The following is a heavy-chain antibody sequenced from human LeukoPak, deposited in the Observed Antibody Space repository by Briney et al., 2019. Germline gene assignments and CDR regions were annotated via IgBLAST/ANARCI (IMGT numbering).Heavy chain of an antibody. CDR1: GGSISSFY. CDR2: IYYSGST. Sequence: SETLSPTCTVSGGSISSFYWSWIRQPPGKGLEWIGYIYYSGSTNYNPSLKSRVTISVDTSKNQFSLKLSSVTAADTAVYYCARVRDYYDSLLAFDIWGQGTMVTVSS. J-gene: IGHJ3*02. D-gene: IGHD3-22*01. CDR3: ARVRDYYDSLLAFDI. V-gene: IGHV4-59*01.